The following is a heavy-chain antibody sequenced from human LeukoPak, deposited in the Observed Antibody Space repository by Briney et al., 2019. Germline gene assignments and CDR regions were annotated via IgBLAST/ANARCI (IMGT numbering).Heavy chain of an antibody. Sequence: SETLSLTCTVSGGSFSSYYWSWIRQPPGKGLEWIGYIYYSGSTNYNPSLKSRVTISVDTSKNQFSLKLSSVTAADTAVYYCARNVFSSSWYKGWFDPWGQGTLVTVSS. CDR1: GGSFSSYY. CDR3: ARNVFSSSWYKGWFDP. CDR2: IYYSGST. V-gene: IGHV4-59*01. J-gene: IGHJ5*02. D-gene: IGHD6-13*01.